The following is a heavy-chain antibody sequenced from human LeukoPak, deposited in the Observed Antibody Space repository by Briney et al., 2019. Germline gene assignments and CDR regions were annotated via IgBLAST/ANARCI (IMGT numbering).Heavy chain of an antibody. J-gene: IGHJ4*02. CDR1: GYTFTSYD. CDR3: ATSYSGSYYAYFDY. CDR2: FDPEDGET. Sequence: ESSVKVSCKASGYTFTSYDINLVRQDPGKGLEWMGGFDPEDGETIYAQKFQGRVTMTDDTSTDTAYMELSSLRSEDTAVYYCATSYSGSYYAYFDYWGQGTLVTVSS. D-gene: IGHD1-26*01. V-gene: IGHV1-24*01.